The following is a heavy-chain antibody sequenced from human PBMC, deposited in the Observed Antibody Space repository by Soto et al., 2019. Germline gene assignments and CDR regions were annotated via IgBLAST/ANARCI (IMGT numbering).Heavy chain of an antibody. D-gene: IGHD4-17*01. CDR1: GGPITSHF. Sequence: QVQLQESGPGLVRPSETLSLTCAVSGGPITSHFWSWIRQSPSKGLEWIGYIHYTGSTAYNPSLRSRVAMSIDTSNRQFSLRLNSVTAADRAVYYCARYDDYGRLAFVSWGQGTLVTVS. CDR3: ARYDDYGRLAFVS. J-gene: IGHJ4*02. V-gene: IGHV4-59*08. CDR2: IHYTGST.